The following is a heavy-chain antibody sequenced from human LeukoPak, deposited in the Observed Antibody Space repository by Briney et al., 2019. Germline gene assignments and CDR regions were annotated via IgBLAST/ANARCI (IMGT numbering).Heavy chain of an antibody. CDR3: AKREYYYDSSGYYLDY. J-gene: IGHJ4*02. Sequence: PGRSLRLSCAASGFTFSSYGMHWVRQAPGKGLEWVAVISYDGSNKYYADSVKGRFTISRDNSKNTLYLQMNSLRAEDTAVYYCAKREYYYDSSGYYLDYWGQGTLVTVSS. CDR1: GFTFSSYG. CDR2: ISYDGSNK. D-gene: IGHD3-22*01. V-gene: IGHV3-30*18.